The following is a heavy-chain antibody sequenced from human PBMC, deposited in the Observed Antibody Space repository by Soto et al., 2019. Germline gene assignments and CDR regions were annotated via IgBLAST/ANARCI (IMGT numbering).Heavy chain of an antibody. Sequence: SETLSLTCSVSGTSVSNYYWSWIRQPAGKGLEHIGRIYTSGSTSYNPPLKSRVTMSMDTSQTQIYLNLTSVTAADTAVYYCARGGIQLSYAFDYWGQGILVTVSS. CDR2: IYTSGST. V-gene: IGHV4-4*07. J-gene: IGHJ4*02. CDR1: GTSVSNYY. D-gene: IGHD5-18*01. CDR3: ARGGIQLSYAFDY.